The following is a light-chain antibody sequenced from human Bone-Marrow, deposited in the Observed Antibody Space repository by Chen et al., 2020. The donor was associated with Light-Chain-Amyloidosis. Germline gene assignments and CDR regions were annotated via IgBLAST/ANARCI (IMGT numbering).Light chain of an antibody. CDR3: SSYTGSSTYV. J-gene: IGLJ1*01. CDR2: EVS. CDR1: SSDVGGYKY. V-gene: IGLV2-14*01. Sequence: QSALTQPASVSGSPGQSITIPFTGTSSDVGGYKYVSWYQQHPGKATKLTIYEVSNRPSGISNRFSGSKSGNTASLTIAGLQAEDEADYYCSSYTGSSTYVFGTGTKVTVL.